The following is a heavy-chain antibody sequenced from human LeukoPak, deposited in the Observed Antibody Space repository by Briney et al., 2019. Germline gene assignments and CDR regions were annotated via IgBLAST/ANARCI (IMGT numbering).Heavy chain of an antibody. CDR3: ARGFAYYDFRSGPEPYYYYMDV. CDR1: GGTFSSYA. CDR2: IIPIFGTA. J-gene: IGHJ6*03. Sequence: SVKVSCKASGGTFSSYAISWVRQAPGQGLEWMGGIIPIFGTANYAQKFQGRVTITADESTSTAYMELSSLRSEDTAVYYCARGFAYYDFRSGPEPYYYYMDVWGKGTTVTVSS. V-gene: IGHV1-69*13. D-gene: IGHD3-3*01.